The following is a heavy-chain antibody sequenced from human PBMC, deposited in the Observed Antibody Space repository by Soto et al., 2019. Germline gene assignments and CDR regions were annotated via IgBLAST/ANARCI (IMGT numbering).Heavy chain of an antibody. Sequence: PGGSLRLSCSASGFIFSGSAIHWVRQASGKGLEWVGRIRNKANNYATAYAASVEGRFNISRDDSKNTAYLQMNSLKTEDTAVYYCKASVEDKFLDSWAQGSLVTVSS. D-gene: IGHD3-3*01. CDR3: KASVEDKFLDS. V-gene: IGHV3-73*01. CDR2: IRNKANNYAT. CDR1: GFIFSGSA. J-gene: IGHJ4*02.